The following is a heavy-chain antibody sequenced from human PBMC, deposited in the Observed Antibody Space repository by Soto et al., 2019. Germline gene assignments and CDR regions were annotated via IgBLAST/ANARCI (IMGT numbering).Heavy chain of an antibody. CDR1: GYTFTSYG. J-gene: IGHJ4*02. CDR3: APLLRYFDWPGEPDVDS. Sequence: QVQLVQSGAEVKKPGASVKVSCKASGYTFTSYGISWVRQAPGQGLEWMGWISAYNGNTNYAQKLQGRVTMTTDTSTSTAYMELRSLRSDDTAVYYCAPLLRYFDWPGEPDVDSLGQGTLVTVSS. D-gene: IGHD3-9*01. CDR2: ISAYNGNT. V-gene: IGHV1-18*01.